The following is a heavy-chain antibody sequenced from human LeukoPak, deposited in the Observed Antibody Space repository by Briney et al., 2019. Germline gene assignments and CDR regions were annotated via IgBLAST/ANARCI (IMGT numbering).Heavy chain of an antibody. CDR2: IYYSGST. Sequence: SETLSLTCTVSGGSISSYYWSWIRQPPGKGLEWIGYIYYSGSTNYNPSLKSRVTISVDTSKNQFSLKLSSVTAADTAVYYCARDRCSGGSCRYFDYWGQGTLVTVSS. J-gene: IGHJ4*02. CDR3: ARDRCSGGSCRYFDY. V-gene: IGHV4-59*12. D-gene: IGHD2-15*01. CDR1: GGSISSYY.